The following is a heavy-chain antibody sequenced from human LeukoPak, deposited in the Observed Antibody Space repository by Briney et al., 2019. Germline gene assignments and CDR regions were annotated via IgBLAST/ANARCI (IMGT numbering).Heavy chain of an antibody. CDR2: INSDGSST. V-gene: IGHV3-74*01. J-gene: IGHJ4*02. Sequence: GGSLRLSCAASGFTFSSYWMHWVRQAPGKGRVWVSRINSDGSSTSYADSVKGRFTISRDNAKNTLYLQMNSLRAEDTAVYYCARATGYYFGYWGQGTLVTVSS. CDR1: GFTFSSYW. CDR3: ARATGYYFGY.